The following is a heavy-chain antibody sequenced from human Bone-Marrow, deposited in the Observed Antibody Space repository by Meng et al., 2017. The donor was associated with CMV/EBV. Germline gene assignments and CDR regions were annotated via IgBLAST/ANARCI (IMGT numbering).Heavy chain of an antibody. J-gene: IGHJ3*02. CDR1: GFTFDTYW. CDR3: AKDAGYCSSTSCYSAFDI. Sequence: GGSLRLSCAASGFTFDTYWMTWVRQAPGKGLEWVSGISWNSGSIGYADSVKGQFTISRDNAKNSLYLQMNSLRAEDTALYYCAKDAGYCSSTSCYSAFDIWGQGTMVTVSS. D-gene: IGHD2-2*02. V-gene: IGHV3-9*01. CDR2: ISWNSGSI.